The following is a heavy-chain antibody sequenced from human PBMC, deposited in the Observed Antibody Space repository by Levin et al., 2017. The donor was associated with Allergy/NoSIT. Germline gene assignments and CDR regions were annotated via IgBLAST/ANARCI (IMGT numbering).Heavy chain of an antibody. D-gene: IGHD5-12*01. Sequence: GESLKISCAASGFALRSSGMHWVRQAPGKGLEWLTVIWSNGINKYYAESVKGRFTNSRDDSKNTLFLEMNSLRVEDTAVYYCTKERGPFDAFDVWGQGTMVTVSS. V-gene: IGHV3-33*06. CDR2: IWSNGINK. CDR3: TKERGPFDAFDV. CDR1: GFALRSSG. J-gene: IGHJ3*01.